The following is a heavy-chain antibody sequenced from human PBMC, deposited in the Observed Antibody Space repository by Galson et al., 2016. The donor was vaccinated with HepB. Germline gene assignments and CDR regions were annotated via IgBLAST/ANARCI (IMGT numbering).Heavy chain of an antibody. V-gene: IGHV3-23*01. CDR3: VQGSTAPAV. J-gene: IGHJ6*04. D-gene: IGHD2-2*01. CDR2: ISRSGDST. CDR1: GFTFNNYG. Sequence: SLRLSCAASGFTFNNYGVTRVRQAPGKGLEVVSSISRSGDSTDYADSVKGRFIISRDNTKNTLSLQMNSLRAEDTAVYYCVQGSTAPAVWGKGTTVTVSS.